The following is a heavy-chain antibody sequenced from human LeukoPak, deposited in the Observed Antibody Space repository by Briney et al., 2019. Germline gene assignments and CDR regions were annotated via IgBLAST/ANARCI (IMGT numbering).Heavy chain of an antibody. D-gene: IGHD6-13*01. Sequence: ASVKVSCKASGYTFTSYDINWVRQATGQGLEWMGWMNPNSGNTGYAQKFQGRVTITRNTSISTAYMELSSLRSEDTAVYYCARRSSPASGGAINWFDPWGHGTLVTVSS. CDR2: MNPNSGNT. CDR1: GYTFTSYD. CDR3: ARRSSPASGGAINWFDP. J-gene: IGHJ5*02. V-gene: IGHV1-8*03.